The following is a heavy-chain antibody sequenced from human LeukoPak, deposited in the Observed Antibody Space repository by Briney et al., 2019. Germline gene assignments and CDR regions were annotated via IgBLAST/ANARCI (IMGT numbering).Heavy chain of an antibody. J-gene: IGHJ4*02. CDR1: GGSFSNNF. CDR3: ARQGYDFWSGYPKYFDY. CDR2: INHSGST. V-gene: IGHV4-34*01. Sequence: PSETLSLTCAVYGGSFSNNFWNWIRQPPGKGLEWIGEINHSGSTNYNPSLKSRVTISVDTSKNQFSLKLSSVTAADTAVYYCARQGYDFWSGYPKYFDYWGQGTLVTVSS. D-gene: IGHD3-3*01.